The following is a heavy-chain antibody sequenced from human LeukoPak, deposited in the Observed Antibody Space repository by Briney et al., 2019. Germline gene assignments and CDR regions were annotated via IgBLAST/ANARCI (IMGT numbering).Heavy chain of an antibody. CDR3: AKKVAAAGPHNWFDP. V-gene: IGHV3-23*01. J-gene: IGHJ5*02. CDR2: ISGSGGST. D-gene: IGHD6-13*01. CDR1: GFTFSSYG. Sequence: GGSLRLSCAASGFTFSSYGMSWVRQAPGKGLEWVSAISGSGGSTYYADSVKGRFTISRDNSRNTLYLQMNSLRAEDTAVYYCAKKVAAAGPHNWFDPWGQGTLVTVSS.